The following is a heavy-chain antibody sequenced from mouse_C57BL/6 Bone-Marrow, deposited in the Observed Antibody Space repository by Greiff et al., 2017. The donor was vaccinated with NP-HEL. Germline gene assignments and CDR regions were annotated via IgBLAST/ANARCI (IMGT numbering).Heavy chain of an antibody. CDR3: ARHEGLITTVGRCAY. CDR1: GYTFTEYT. Sequence: VQLQQSGAELVNPGASVKLSCKASGYTFTEYTIHWVKQRSGQGLEWIGWFYPGRGSIKYNEKFKDKATSTADKSSSTVYMAHSRLTSEDSAVYFCARHEGLITTVGRCAYWGQGTLVTVSA. J-gene: IGHJ3*01. D-gene: IGHD1-1*01. V-gene: IGHV1-62-2*01. CDR2: FYPGRGSI.